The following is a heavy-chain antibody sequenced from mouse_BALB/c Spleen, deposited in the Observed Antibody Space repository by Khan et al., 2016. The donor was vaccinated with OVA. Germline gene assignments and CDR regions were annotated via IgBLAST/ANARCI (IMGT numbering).Heavy chain of an antibody. J-gene: IGHJ3*01. CDR3: LNHRFTSPAAWFAY. CDR2: ISNGGSYT. Sequence: EVQLVESGGDLVKPGGSLKLSCEASGFTFSSYGMSWVRQTPDKRLEWVATISNGGSYTYYPDSVKGRLTISRDNAKNTLYLQMSRLKSEDTAMYYGLNHRFTSPAAWFAYWGQGTLVTVSA. CDR1: GFTFSSYG. D-gene: IGHD1-1*01. V-gene: IGHV5-6*01.